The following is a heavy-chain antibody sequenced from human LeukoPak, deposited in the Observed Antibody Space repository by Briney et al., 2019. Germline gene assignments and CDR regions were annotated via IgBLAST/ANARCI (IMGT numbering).Heavy chain of an antibody. Sequence: GGSLRLSCAASGFTFSSYGMHWVRQAPGKGLEWVAATWYDGSNKYYADSVKGRLTISRDNSKNTLYLQMNSLRAEDTAVYFCARGGHCSTTSCSNYDGMDVWGQGTTLTVSS. J-gene: IGHJ6*02. D-gene: IGHD2-2*01. V-gene: IGHV3-33*01. CDR1: GFTFSSYG. CDR3: ARGGHCSTTSCSNYDGMDV. CDR2: TWYDGSNK.